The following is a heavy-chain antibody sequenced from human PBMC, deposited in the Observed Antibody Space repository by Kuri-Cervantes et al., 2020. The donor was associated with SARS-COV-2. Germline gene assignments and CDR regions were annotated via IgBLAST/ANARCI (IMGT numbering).Heavy chain of an antibody. Sequence: ASVKVSCKASGYTFTGYYMHWVRQAPGQGLEWMGWINPNSGGTNYAQKFQGWVTMTRDTSISTAYMELSSLRSEDTAVYYCARTSSSSGLVYWGQRTLVTVSS. CDR1: GYTFTGYY. CDR3: ARTSSSSGLVY. J-gene: IGHJ4*02. V-gene: IGHV1-2*04. D-gene: IGHD6-6*01. CDR2: INPNSGGT.